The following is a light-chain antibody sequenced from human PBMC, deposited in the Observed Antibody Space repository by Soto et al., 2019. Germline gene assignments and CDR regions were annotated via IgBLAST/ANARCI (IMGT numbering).Light chain of an antibody. CDR3: QKYNSAPLT. CDR2: GAS. CDR1: QSVNSN. Sequence: EIMMTQSPVTLSVSPGERATLSCRTSQSVNSNLAWYQQKPGQAPRLLIYGASSRATGIPDRFSGSGSGTDFTLTISSLQPEDVATYYCQKYNSAPLTFGGGTKVDIK. V-gene: IGKV3D-15*01. J-gene: IGKJ4*01.